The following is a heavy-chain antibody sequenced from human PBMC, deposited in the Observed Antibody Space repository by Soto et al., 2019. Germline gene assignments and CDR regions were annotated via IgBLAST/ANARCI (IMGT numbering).Heavy chain of an antibody. J-gene: IGHJ6*02. CDR2: INAIYGKA. CDR1: GYTFTTYG. CDR3: AGPIFGVVNVGTGYYYYGMDV. V-gene: IGHV1-18*01. Sequence: ASVKVSCKASGYTFTTYGISWVRQAPGQGLEWMGWINAIYGKANYAHKFQGRVTITTDESTSTAYMELSSLRSEDTAVYYCAGPIFGVVNVGTGYYYYGMDVWGQGTTVTVSS. D-gene: IGHD3-3*01.